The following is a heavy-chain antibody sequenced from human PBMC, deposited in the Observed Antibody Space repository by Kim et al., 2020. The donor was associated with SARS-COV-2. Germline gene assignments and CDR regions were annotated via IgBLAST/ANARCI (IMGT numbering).Heavy chain of an antibody. CDR3: AKGGIFGVVRAKIDY. Sequence: GGSLRLSCAASGFTFSSYAMSWVRQAPGKGLEWVSAISGSGGSTYYADSVKGRFTISRDNSKNTLYLQINSLRAEDTAVYYCAKGGIFGVVRAKIDYWGQGTLVTVSS. CDR2: ISGSGGST. V-gene: IGHV3-23*01. J-gene: IGHJ4*02. CDR1: GFTFSSYA. D-gene: IGHD3-3*01.